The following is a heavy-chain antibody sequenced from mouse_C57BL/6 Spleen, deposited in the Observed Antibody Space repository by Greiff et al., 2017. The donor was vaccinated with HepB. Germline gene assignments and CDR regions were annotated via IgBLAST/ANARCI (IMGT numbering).Heavy chain of an antibody. CDR2: IVPEDGDT. CDR1: GFNINDYY. D-gene: IGHD1-1*01. CDR3: TPVTTVYYVDY. Sequence: EVKLQESGAELVRPGASVKLSCTASGFNINDYYMHWVKQRPEQGLEWIGRIVPEDGDTEYAPKFPGKATMTADTSSNTAYLQLRSLTSEDTAVYYCTPVTTVYYVDYWGQGTTLTVSS. J-gene: IGHJ2*01. V-gene: IGHV14-1*01.